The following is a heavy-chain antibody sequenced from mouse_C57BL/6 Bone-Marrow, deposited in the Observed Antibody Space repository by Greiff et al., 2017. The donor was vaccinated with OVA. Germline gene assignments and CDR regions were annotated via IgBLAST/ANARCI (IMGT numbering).Heavy chain of an antibody. CDR3: ARVATVVYFDY. V-gene: IGHV1-61*01. J-gene: IGHJ2*01. CDR2: IYPSDSET. Sequence: QVQLQQPGAELVRPGSSVKLSCKASGYTFTSYWMDWVKQRPGQGLEWIGNIYPSDSETHYNQKFKDKATLTVDKSSSTAYMQLSSLTSEDSAVYYGARVATVVYFDYWGQGTTLTVSS. CDR1: GYTFTSYW. D-gene: IGHD1-1*01.